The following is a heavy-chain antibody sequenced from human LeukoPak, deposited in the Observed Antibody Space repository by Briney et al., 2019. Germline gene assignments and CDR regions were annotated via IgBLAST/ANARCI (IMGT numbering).Heavy chain of an antibody. J-gene: IGHJ4*02. CDR3: ARLSGVMHDYGDCYFDY. CDR2: IYYSGST. V-gene: IGHV4-39*01. CDR1: GGSISSSSYY. Sequence: PSETLSLTCTVSGGSISSSSYYWGWIRQPPGKGLEWIGSIYYSGSTYYNPSLKSRVTISVDTSKNQFSLKLSSVTAADTAVYYCARLSGVMHDYGDCYFDYWGQGTLVTVSS. D-gene: IGHD4-17*01.